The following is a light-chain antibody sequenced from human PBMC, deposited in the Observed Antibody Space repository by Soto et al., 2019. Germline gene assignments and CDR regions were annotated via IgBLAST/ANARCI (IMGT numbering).Light chain of an antibody. Sequence: EIVLTQSPGTLSLSPGERVTLSCRASQSVRSSYLAWYQQKPGQAPSLLIYGASNRPTGIADRFSGSGSGTDFTLTISRLEPEDFAVYYCQQYGSAPSFGGGTKVEIK. V-gene: IGKV3-20*01. CDR3: QQYGSAPS. CDR1: QSVRSSY. J-gene: IGKJ4*01. CDR2: GAS.